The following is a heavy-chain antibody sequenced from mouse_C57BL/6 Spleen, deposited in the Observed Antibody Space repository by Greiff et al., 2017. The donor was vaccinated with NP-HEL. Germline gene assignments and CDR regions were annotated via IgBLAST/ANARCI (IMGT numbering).Heavy chain of an antibody. CDR2: IRSKSNNYAT. CDR3: VRSYYGGPGAMDY. V-gene: IGHV10-1*01. CDR1: GFSFNTYA. D-gene: IGHD1-1*01. J-gene: IGHJ4*01. Sequence: EVQLVESGGGLVQPKGSLKLSCAASGFSFNTYAMNWVRQAPGKGLEWVARIRSKSNNYATYYADSVKDRFTISRDDSESMLYLQMNNLKTEDTAMYYCVRSYYGGPGAMDYWGQGTSVTVSS.